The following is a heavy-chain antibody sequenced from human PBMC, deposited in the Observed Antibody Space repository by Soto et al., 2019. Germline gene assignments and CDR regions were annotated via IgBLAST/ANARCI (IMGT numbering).Heavy chain of an antibody. CDR1: GFTFSSYG. D-gene: IGHD4-17*01. CDR3: AKDTLRQTVATLDY. Sequence: QVQLVESGGGVVQPGRSLRRSCAASGFTFSSYGMHWVRQAPGKGLEWVAVISYDGSNNYYADSVKGRFTISRDNSKNTLYLQMNSLRAEDTAVYYCAKDTLRQTVATLDYWGQGTLVTVSS. CDR2: ISYDGSNN. J-gene: IGHJ4*02. V-gene: IGHV3-30*18.